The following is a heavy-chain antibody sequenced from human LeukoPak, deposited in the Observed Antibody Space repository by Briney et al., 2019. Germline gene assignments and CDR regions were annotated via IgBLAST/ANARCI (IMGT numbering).Heavy chain of an antibody. J-gene: IGHJ4*02. CDR2: ISNDGSRK. V-gene: IGHV3-30*04. Sequence: GRSLRLSCAASVFAFSSYSMHWVRQAPCKGLEWVAIISNDGSRKYYAHSVEGRFTISRDNSKNTLYLQMDSLRAEDTAVYYCARDRAWNYFDYWGQGILVTVSS. CDR3: ARDRAWNYFDY. D-gene: IGHD3-3*01. CDR1: VFAFSSYS.